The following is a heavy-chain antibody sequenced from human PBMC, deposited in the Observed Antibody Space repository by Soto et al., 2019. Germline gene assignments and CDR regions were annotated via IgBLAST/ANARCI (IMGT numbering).Heavy chain of an antibody. CDR1: GDSISNLDYF. CDR2: IYKSATT. Sequence: SLTCSVSGDSISNLDYFWAWIRQPPGQALEYIGYIYKSATTYYNPSFESRVAISVDTSKSQFSLNVTSVTAADTAVYFCARGRYCLTGRCFPNWFDSWGQGALVTVYS. V-gene: IGHV4-30-4*01. J-gene: IGHJ5*01. D-gene: IGHD7-27*01. CDR3: ARGRYCLTGRCFPNWFDS.